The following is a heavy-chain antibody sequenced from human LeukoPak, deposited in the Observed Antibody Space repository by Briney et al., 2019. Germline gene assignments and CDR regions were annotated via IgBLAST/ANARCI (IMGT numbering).Heavy chain of an antibody. V-gene: IGHV3-21*01. CDR2: ISSSSSYI. CDR3: ARGRAVAGAFDI. D-gene: IGHD6-19*01. Sequence: GGSLRLSCAASGFTFSSYSMNWVRQAPGRGLEWVSSISSSSSYIYYADSVKGRFTISRDNAKNSLYLQMNSLRAEDTAVYYCARGRAVAGAFDIWGQGTMVTVSS. CDR1: GFTFSSYS. J-gene: IGHJ3*02.